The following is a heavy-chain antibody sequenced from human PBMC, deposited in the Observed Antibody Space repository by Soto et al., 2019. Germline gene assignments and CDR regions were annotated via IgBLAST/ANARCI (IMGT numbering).Heavy chain of an antibody. CDR2: IYYSGST. V-gene: IGHV4-59*01. J-gene: IGHJ4*02. CDR3: ARDRGAVVGQYFDY. CDR1: GGSISSYY. Sequence: PSETLSLTCTVSGGSISSYYWSWIRQPPGKGLEWIGYIYYSGSTNYNPSLKSRVTISVDTSKNQFSLKLSSVTAEDTAVYYCARDRGAVVGQYFDYWGQGTLVTVAS. D-gene: IGHD6-19*01.